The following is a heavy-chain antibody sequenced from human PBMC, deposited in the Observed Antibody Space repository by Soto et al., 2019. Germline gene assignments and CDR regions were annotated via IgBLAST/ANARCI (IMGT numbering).Heavy chain of an antibody. CDR1: GGSFSGYY. D-gene: IGHD1-26*01. V-gene: IGHV4-34*01. CDR2: INHSGST. J-gene: IGHJ2*01. CDR3: ARAVGVNLNWYFDL. Sequence: QVQLQQWGAGLLKPSETLSLTCAVYGGSFSGYYWSWIRQPPGKGLEWIGEINHSGSTNYNPSLKGRVTISVDTSKNQFSLKLSSVTAADTAVYYCARAVGVNLNWYFDLWGRGTLVTVSS.